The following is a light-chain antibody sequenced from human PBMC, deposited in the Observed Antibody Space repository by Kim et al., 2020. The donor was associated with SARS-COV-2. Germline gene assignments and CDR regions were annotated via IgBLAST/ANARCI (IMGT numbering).Light chain of an antibody. CDR1: QSVSGSY. CDR3: QQYGSSRWT. V-gene: IGKV3-20*01. CDR2: GAS. Sequence: SPGERATPSCRASQSVSGSYLAWYQQKPGQAPRLLLYGASSRATGIPDRFSGSGSGTDFTLTISRLEPEDFAVYYCQQYGSSRWTFGQGTKVDIK. J-gene: IGKJ1*01.